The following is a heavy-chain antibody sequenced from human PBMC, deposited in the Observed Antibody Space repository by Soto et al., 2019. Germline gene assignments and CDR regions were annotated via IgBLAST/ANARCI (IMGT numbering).Heavy chain of an antibody. V-gene: IGHV5-10-1*01. CDR3: GRLPYDILTGLDY. CDR1: GYSFTSYW. Sequence: PGESLKISCQGSGYSFTSYWISWVRQMPGKGLEWMGRIDPSDSYTNYSPSFQGHVTISADKSISTAYLQWSSLKASDTAMYYCGRLPYDILTGLDYWGQGTLVTVSS. J-gene: IGHJ4*02. CDR2: IDPSDSYT. D-gene: IGHD3-9*01.